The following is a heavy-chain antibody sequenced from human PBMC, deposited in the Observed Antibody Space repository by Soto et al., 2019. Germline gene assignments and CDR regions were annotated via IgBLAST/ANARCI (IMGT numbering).Heavy chain of an antibody. CDR3: ARAGGIVVPAATFSSYYYGMDV. J-gene: IGHJ6*02. CDR2: IYYSGST. Sequence: PSETLSLTCTVSGGSISSSSYYWGWIRQPPGKGLEWTGSIYYSGSTYYNPSLKSRVTISVDTSKNQFSLKLSSVTAADTAVYYCARAGGIVVPAATFSSYYYGMDVWGQGTTVTVSS. CDR1: GGSISSSSYY. D-gene: IGHD2-2*01. V-gene: IGHV4-39*01.